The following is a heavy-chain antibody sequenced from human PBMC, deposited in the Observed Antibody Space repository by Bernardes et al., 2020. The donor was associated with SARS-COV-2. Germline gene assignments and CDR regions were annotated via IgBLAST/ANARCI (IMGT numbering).Heavy chain of an antibody. CDR3: ARGGISVSCLDY. V-gene: IGHV3-30-3*01. J-gene: IGHJ4*01. CDR1: GFTFNSYA. CDR2: IAYDGSVA. Sequence: GRSLRLSCAASGFTFNSYAMHWVRQAPDKGLEWVGVIAYDGSVAYYADSVKGRLIISRDNSKSTLYLQMDSLRDEDTAVYHCARGGISVSCLDYWGQGSLVTVSS. D-gene: IGHD1-26*01.